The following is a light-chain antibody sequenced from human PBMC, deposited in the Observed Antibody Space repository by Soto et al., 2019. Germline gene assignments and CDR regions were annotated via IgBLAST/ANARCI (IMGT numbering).Light chain of an antibody. CDR1: STDFVSYNR. CDR2: EAS. CDR3: SLYTSDNTYV. Sequence: QSVLTQPPSVSGSPGQSVTISCTGTSTDFVSYNRVSWYQQPPGTAPKLIIYEASNRPSGVPGRFSGSKSGNTASLTISWLQAADEADYYCSLYTSDNTYVFGTGTKLTVL. V-gene: IGLV2-18*01. J-gene: IGLJ1*01.